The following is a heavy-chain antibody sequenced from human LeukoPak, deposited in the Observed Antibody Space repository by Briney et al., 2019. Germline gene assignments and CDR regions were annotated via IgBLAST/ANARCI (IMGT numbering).Heavy chain of an antibody. CDR1: GYTFTSYY. D-gene: IGHD2-15*01. Sequence: ASAKVSCKASGYTFTSYYMHWVRQAPGQGLEWMGIINPSGGSTSYAQKFQGRVTMTRDTSTSTVYMELSSLRSEDTAVYYCARSPEGYCSGGSCYSQWFDPWGQGTLVTVSS. V-gene: IGHV1-46*01. CDR3: ARSPEGYCSGGSCYSQWFDP. J-gene: IGHJ5*02. CDR2: INPSGGST.